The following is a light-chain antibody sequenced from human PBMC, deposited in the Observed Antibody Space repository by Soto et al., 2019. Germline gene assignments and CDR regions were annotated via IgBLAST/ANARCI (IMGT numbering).Light chain of an antibody. CDR3: QQSDSTPYT. Sequence: DIQMTQSPSTLSASVGDRVTITCRASQSISSWLAWYQQKPGKAPKLLIYKASSLESGVPSRFSGSGSGTEFTLTISGLQPDDFATYYCQQSDSTPYTFGQGTKVEI. J-gene: IGKJ2*01. CDR1: QSISSW. CDR2: KAS. V-gene: IGKV1-5*03.